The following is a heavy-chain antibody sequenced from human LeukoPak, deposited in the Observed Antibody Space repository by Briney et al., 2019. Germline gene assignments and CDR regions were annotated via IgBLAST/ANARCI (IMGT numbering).Heavy chain of an antibody. V-gene: IGHV4-59*01. Sequence: EPSETPPLTCTVSGGSISSYYWSWIRQPPGKGLGWIGYIYYSGSTNYNPSLKSRVTISVDTSKNQFSLKLSSVTAADTAVYYCARDHGNGDAFDIWGQATLVTVSS. CDR1: GGSISSYY. J-gene: IGHJ3*02. CDR3: ARDHGNGDAFDI. CDR2: IYYSGST. D-gene: IGHD1-14*01.